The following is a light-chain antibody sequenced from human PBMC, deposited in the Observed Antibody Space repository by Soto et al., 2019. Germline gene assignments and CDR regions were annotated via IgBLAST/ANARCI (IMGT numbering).Light chain of an antibody. CDR3: QQYNNWPPWT. CDR2: AAS. Sequence: EILLTQSPSTLSLSPGEGVTLSCRASQSVTVNSLAWYQQKPGQAPRLLIYAASTRAAAVPDRFTGSGSETEFTLTISSLQSEDYAIYYCQQYNNWPPWTFGQGTKVDIK. CDR1: QSVTVN. V-gene: IGKV3D-15*01. J-gene: IGKJ1*01.